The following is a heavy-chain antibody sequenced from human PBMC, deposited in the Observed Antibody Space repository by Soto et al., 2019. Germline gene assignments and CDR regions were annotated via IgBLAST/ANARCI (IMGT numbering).Heavy chain of an antibody. J-gene: IGHJ3*02. CDR3: ARDFLRYCGGDCYSKTTNDAFDI. D-gene: IGHD2-21*01. CDR1: GFTFSSYG. V-gene: IGHV3-33*01. CDR2: IWYDGSNK. Sequence: QVQLVESGGGVVQPGRSLRLSCAASGFTFSSYGMHWVRQAPGKGLEWVAVIWYDGSNKYYADSVKGRFTISRDNSKNTLYLQINSLRAEDTAVYYCARDFLRYCGGDCYSKTTNDAFDIWGQGTMVTVSS.